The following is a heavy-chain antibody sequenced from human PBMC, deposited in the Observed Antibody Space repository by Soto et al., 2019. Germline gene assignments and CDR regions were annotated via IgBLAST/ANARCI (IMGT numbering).Heavy chain of an antibody. J-gene: IGHJ6*02. Sequence: GASVKVSCKASGGTFSSYAISWVRQAPGQGLEWMGGITPIFGTANYAQKFQGRVTITADESTSTAYMELSSLRSEDTAVYYCARVGGNWNTGGYGMDVWGQGTTVTVSS. V-gene: IGHV1-69*13. CDR1: GGTFSSYA. D-gene: IGHD1-1*01. CDR2: ITPIFGTA. CDR3: ARVGGNWNTGGYGMDV.